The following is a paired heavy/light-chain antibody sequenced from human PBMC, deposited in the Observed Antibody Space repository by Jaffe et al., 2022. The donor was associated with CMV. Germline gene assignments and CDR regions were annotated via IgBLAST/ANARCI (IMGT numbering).Light chain of an antibody. V-gene: IGLV3-10*01. CDR1: ALPKKY. Sequence: SYELTQPPSVSVSPGQTARITCSGDALPKKYGYWYQQKSGQAPVLVIYEDNKRPSGIPERFSGSSSGTMATLTISGAQVEDEADYYCYSTDSSDNPRGAFGGGTKLTVL. J-gene: IGLJ2*01. CDR2: EDN. CDR3: YSTDSSDNPRGA.
Heavy chain of an antibody. CDR3: ARAVGGMAAHFFAG. CDR2: IYPGGGST. Sequence: QVQLVQSGAEVKKPGASVKVSCKASGYTFTAYYIHWVRQAPGQGLEWMGIIYPGGGSTNYAQRFQGRVTMTAETSTSTVYMELSNLRSEDSAVYYCARAVGGMAAHFFAGWGQGTLVTVSS. J-gene: IGHJ4*02. V-gene: IGHV1-46*01. CDR1: GYTFTAYY. D-gene: IGHD3-10*01.